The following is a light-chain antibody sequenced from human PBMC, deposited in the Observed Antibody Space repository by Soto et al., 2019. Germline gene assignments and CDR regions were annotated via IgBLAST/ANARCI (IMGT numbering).Light chain of an antibody. J-gene: IGKJ2*01. CDR3: QQFYYTLMYT. V-gene: IGKV1-39*01. CDR2: SAS. CDR1: QNIRYY. Sequence: DIQMTQSPSSLSASVGDRVTITSRASQNIRYYLNWYQQKPGRAPKLLIYSASSLQSGIPSRFSDSGSGTDFTLTISGLQPEDFATYYCQQFYYTLMYTFGQGTELEIK.